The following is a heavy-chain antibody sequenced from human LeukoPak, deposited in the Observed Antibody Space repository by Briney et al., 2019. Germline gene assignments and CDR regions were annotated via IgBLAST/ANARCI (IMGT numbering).Heavy chain of an antibody. J-gene: IGHJ4*02. CDR3: AKVTFGGVISARPFDY. CDR2: IKHDGNWK. CDR1: GSTFCNYY. Sequence: PGGSLRLSCAASGSTFCNYYMSWVRQAPGKGLEWVANIKHDGNWKFYADSVKGRFTISRDNSKNTLYLQMNSLRAEDTAVYYCAKVTFGGVISARPFDYWGQGTLVTVSS. V-gene: IGHV3-7*03. D-gene: IGHD3-16*02.